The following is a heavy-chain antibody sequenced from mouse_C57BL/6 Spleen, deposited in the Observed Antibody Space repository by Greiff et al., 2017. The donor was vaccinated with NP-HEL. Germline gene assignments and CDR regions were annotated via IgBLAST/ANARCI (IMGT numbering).Heavy chain of an antibody. CDR3: ARLGYYGNYKDYAMDY. CDR1: GYSFTDYN. V-gene: IGHV1-39*01. CDR2: INPNYGTT. D-gene: IGHD2-1*01. Sequence: EVKLQESGPELVKPGASVKISCKASGYSFTDYNMNWVKQSNGKSLEWIGVINPNYGTTSYNQKFKGKATLTVDQSSSTAYMQLNSLTSEDSAVYYCARLGYYGNYKDYAMDYWGQGTSVTVSS. J-gene: IGHJ4*01.